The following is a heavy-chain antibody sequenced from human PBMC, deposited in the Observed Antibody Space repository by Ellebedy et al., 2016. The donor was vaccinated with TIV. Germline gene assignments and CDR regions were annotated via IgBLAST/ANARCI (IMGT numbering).Heavy chain of an antibody. V-gene: IGHV3-48*02. D-gene: IGHD3-10*02. J-gene: IGHJ4*02. CDR3: ARAYAPGVQGGY. Sequence: PGGSLRLSCAASGFTFSSYSMNWVRQAPGKGLEWVSYMSPSGPIDYADSVKGRFTISSDDDKNSLYLQMDSLREEDTAVYYCARAYAPGVQGGYWGQGTLVTVSS. CDR2: MSPSGPI. CDR1: GFTFSSYS.